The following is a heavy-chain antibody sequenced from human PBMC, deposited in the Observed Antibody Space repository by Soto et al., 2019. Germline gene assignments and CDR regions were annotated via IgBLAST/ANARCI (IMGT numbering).Heavy chain of an antibody. CDR3: ATDRFGELVTGAFYFYSMDV. J-gene: IGHJ6*02. CDR1: GYTFSSYD. D-gene: IGHD3-10*01. V-gene: IGHV1-69*06. CDR2: IIPIFGTA. Sequence: ASVKVSCKASGYTFSSYDISWVRQAPGQGLEWMGGIIPIFGTASYAQKFQGRVTMTEDISTDTAYMELSSLRSDDTAVYYCATDRFGELVTGAFYFYSMDVWGQGTTVTVSS.